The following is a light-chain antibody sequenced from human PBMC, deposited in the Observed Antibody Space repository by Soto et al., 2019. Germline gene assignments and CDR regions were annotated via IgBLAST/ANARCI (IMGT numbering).Light chain of an antibody. CDR1: QSVSSSY. Sequence: EIVLTQSPGTLSLSPGERAILSCRASQSVSSSYLAWYRQKPGQAPSLLIYGASSRATGIPDRFSGSGSGTDFTLTISRLEPEHFAVYYCQQYGTSPRTFGQGTKVEMK. V-gene: IGKV3-20*01. CDR2: GAS. CDR3: QQYGTSPRT. J-gene: IGKJ1*01.